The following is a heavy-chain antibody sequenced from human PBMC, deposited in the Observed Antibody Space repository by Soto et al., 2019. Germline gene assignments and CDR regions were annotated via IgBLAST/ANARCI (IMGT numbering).Heavy chain of an antibody. CDR3: AREGNLGRWLQPLDF. D-gene: IGHD5-12*01. CDR2: IYYSGST. CDR1: CDSIRSSY. V-gene: IGHV4-59*01. J-gene: IGHJ4*02. Sequence: SETLSVTCSVSCDSIRSSYWSWIRQPPGKGLEWIGYIYYSGSTNYNPSLKSRVTMSVDTSKNQFSLKLISVAAADTAKYFCAREGNLGRWLQPLDFWGQGTLVTVSS.